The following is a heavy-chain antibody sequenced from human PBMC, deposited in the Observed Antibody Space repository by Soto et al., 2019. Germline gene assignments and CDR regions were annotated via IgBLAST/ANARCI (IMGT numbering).Heavy chain of an antibody. D-gene: IGHD3-22*01. CDR3: ARASHWSSGYYHYYYAMDV. CDR2: IKEDGSEK. V-gene: IGHV3-7*01. Sequence: GGSLRLSCAASGSTFSVYSMTWVRQAPGKXLEWVANIKEDGSEKYYVDSVKGRFTISRDNAKNSLYLRMNSLRAEDTAVYYCARASHWSSGYYHYYYAMDVWGQGTTVTVFS. J-gene: IGHJ6*02. CDR1: GSTFSVYS.